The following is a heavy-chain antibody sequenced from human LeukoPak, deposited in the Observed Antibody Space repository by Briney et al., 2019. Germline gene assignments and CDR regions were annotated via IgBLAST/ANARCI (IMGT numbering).Heavy chain of an antibody. CDR1: GFTVSSNY. Sequence: GGSLRLSCAASGFTVSSNYMSWVRQAPGKGLEWVSVIYSDGGTYYTDSVKGRFTISRDNSKNTLYLQMNSLRAEDTAVYYCAKYFGSSGYYEPFDYWGQGTLVTVSS. CDR2: IYSDGGT. CDR3: AKYFGSSGYYEPFDY. J-gene: IGHJ4*02. D-gene: IGHD3-22*01. V-gene: IGHV3-53*01.